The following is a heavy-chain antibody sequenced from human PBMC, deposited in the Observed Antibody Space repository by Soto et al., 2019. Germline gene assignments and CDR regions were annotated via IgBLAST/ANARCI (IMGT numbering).Heavy chain of an antibody. J-gene: IGHJ6*02. Sequence: VQLVQSGAEVKKPGSSVKVSCKASGGTFSSYAISWVRQAPGQGLEWMGGMIPIVGSANYAQKFQGRVTITADESTSTAYMELSSLRSEDTAVYYCARSQGSSTSLEIYYYYYYGMDVWGQGTTVTVSS. CDR2: MIPIVGSA. V-gene: IGHV1-69*01. D-gene: IGHD2-2*01. CDR3: ARSQGSSTSLEIYYYYYYGMDV. CDR1: GGTFSSYA.